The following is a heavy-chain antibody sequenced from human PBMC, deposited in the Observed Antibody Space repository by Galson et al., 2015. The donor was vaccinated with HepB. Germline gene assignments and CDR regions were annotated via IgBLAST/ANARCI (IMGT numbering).Heavy chain of an antibody. CDR2: ISYDGSNK. CDR1: GFTFSSYG. V-gene: IGHV3-30*18. J-gene: IGHJ4*02. Sequence: SLRLSCAASGFTFSSYGMHWVRQAPDKGLEWVAVISYDGSNKYYADSVKGRFTISRDNSKNTLYLQMNSLRAEDTAVYYCAKDHFDYWGQGTLVTVSS. CDR3: AKDHFDY.